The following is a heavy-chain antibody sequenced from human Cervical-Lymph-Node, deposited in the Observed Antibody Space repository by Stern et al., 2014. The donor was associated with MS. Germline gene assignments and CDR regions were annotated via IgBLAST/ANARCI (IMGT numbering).Heavy chain of an antibody. CDR2: IDWDDDK. CDR3: ARYGYNSAFDI. V-gene: IGHV2-70*04. Sequence: QITLKESGPALVKPTQTLTLTCTFSGFSLSTRGMRVSWIRQPPGKALEWLARIDWDDDKFYSTSLKTRLTISKDTSKNQVVLTMTNMDPVDTATYYCARYGYNSAFDIWGQGTMVTVSS. D-gene: IGHD5-24*01. J-gene: IGHJ3*02. CDR1: GFSLSTRGMR.